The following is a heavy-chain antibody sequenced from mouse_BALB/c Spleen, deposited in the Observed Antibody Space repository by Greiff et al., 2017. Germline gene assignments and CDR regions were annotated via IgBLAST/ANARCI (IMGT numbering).Heavy chain of an antibody. D-gene: IGHD1-1*01. CDR3: NAWGTTVVATRYFDV. V-gene: IGHV14-4*02. Sequence: EVQLQQSGAELVRSGASVKLSCTASGFNIKDYYMHWVKQRPEQGLEWIGWIDPENGDTEYAPKFQGKATMTADTSSNTAYLQLSSLTSEDTAVYYCNAWGTTVVATRYFDVWGAGTTVTVSS. CDR1: GFNIKDYY. CDR2: IDPENGDT. J-gene: IGHJ1*01.